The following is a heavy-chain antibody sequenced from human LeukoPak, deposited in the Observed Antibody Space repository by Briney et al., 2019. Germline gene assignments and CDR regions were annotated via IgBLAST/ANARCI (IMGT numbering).Heavy chain of an antibody. D-gene: IGHD2-2*01. Sequence: PGGSLRLSCAASGFTFSSYAMSWVRQAPGKGLEWVSAISGSGGSTYYADSVKGRFTISRDNSKNTLYLQMNSLRAEDTAVYYCARDLGDCSSTSYDDYSNYDACSYFDYWGQGTLVTVSS. CDR3: ARDLGDCSSTSYDDYSNYDACSYFDY. V-gene: IGHV3-23*01. J-gene: IGHJ4*02. CDR2: ISGSGGST. CDR1: GFTFSSYA.